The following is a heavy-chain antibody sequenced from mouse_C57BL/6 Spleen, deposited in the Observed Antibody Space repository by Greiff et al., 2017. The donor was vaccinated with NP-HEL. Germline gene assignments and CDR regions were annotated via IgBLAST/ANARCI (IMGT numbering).Heavy chain of an antibody. CDR2: ISNGGGST. Sequence: EVKLMESGGGLVQPGGSLKLSCAASGFTFSDYYMYWVRQTPEKRLEWVAYISNGGGSTYYPDTVKGRFTISRDNAKNTLYLQMSRLKSEDTAMYYCARQAPYYYGSSYEFAYWGQGTLVTVSA. J-gene: IGHJ3*01. D-gene: IGHD1-1*01. V-gene: IGHV5-12*01. CDR3: ARQAPYYYGSSYEFAY. CDR1: GFTFSDYY.